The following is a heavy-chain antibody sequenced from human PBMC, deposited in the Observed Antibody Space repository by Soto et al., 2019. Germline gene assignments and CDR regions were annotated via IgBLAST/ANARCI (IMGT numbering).Heavy chain of an antibody. Sequence: GGSLRLSCAASGFTFSSYAMSWFRQAPGKGLEWVSAISGSGGSTYYADSVKGRFTISRDNSKNTLYLQMNSLRAEDTAVYYCAKDSQYYYVSRGYYYVHYYYGMDVWGQGTTVTV. CDR1: GFTFSSYA. CDR2: ISGSGGST. CDR3: AKDSQYYYVSRGYYYVHYYYGMDV. J-gene: IGHJ6*02. V-gene: IGHV3-23*01. D-gene: IGHD3-22*01.